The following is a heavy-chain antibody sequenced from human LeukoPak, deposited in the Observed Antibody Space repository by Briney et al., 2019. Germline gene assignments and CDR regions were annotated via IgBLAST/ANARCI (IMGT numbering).Heavy chain of an antibody. Sequence: GGSLRLTCAASGFTFSSYSMNWVRQAPGKGLEWVSSISSSSSYIYYADSVKGRFTISRDNAKNSLYLQMNSLRAEDTAVYYCARDYYGDYALDYWGQGTLVTVSS. V-gene: IGHV3-21*01. CDR3: ARDYYGDYALDY. D-gene: IGHD4-17*01. CDR2: ISSSSSYI. J-gene: IGHJ4*02. CDR1: GFTFSSYS.